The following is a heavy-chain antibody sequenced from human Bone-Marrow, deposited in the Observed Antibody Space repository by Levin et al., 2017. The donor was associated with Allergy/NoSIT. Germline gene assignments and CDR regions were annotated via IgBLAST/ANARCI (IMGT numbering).Heavy chain of an antibody. CDR3: ARGRRGIVVVPAAMPAVSWFDP. V-gene: IGHV3-30-3*01. CDR2: ISYDGSNK. CDR1: GFTFSSYA. D-gene: IGHD2-2*01. J-gene: IGHJ5*02. Sequence: GGSLRLSCAASGFTFSSYAMHWVRQAPGKGLEWVAVISYDGSNKYYADSVKGRFTISRDNSKNTLYLQMNSLRAEDTAVYYCARGRRGIVVVPAAMPAVSWFDPWGQGTLVTVSS.